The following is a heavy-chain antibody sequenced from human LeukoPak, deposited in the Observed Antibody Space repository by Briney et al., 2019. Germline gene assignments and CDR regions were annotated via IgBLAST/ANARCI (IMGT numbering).Heavy chain of an antibody. Sequence: GASVKVSCKVSGYTLTELSMHWVRQAPGKGLEWVGGFDPEDGETIYAQKFQGRVTMTEDTSTDTAYMELSSLRSEDTAVYYCATTSVAGVSGPLYYYYGMDIWGKGTTVTVSS. CDR2: FDPEDGET. D-gene: IGHD6-19*01. J-gene: IGHJ6*04. CDR1: GYTLTELS. V-gene: IGHV1-24*01. CDR3: ATTSVAGVSGPLYYYYGMDI.